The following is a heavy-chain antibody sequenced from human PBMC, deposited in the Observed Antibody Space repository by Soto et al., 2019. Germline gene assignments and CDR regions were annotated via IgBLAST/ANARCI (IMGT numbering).Heavy chain of an antibody. CDR2: INHSGST. V-gene: IGHV4-34*01. D-gene: IGHD1-1*01. J-gene: IGHJ6*02. CDR3: AREDWKSAGYYYYGMDV. Sequence: ETLSLTCAVYGGSFSGYYWSWIRQPPGKGLEWIGEINHSGSTNYNPSLKSRVTISVDTSKNQFSLKLSSVTAADTAVYYCAREDWKSAGYYYYGMDVWGQGTTVTVSS. CDR1: GGSFSGYY.